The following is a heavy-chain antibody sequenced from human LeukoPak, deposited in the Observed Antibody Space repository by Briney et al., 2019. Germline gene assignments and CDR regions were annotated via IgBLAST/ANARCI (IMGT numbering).Heavy chain of an antibody. CDR3: AKTARHYGSGNFAGMDV. CDR1: GFTFSSYA. V-gene: IGHV3-23*01. J-gene: IGHJ6*02. D-gene: IGHD3-10*01. CDR2: ISGSGGST. Sequence: GGSLRLSCAASGFTFSSYAMSWVRQAPGKGLEWVSAISGSGGSTYYADPVKGRFTISRDNSKNTLYLQMNSLRAEDTAVYYCAKTARHYGSGNFAGMDVWGQGTTVTVSS.